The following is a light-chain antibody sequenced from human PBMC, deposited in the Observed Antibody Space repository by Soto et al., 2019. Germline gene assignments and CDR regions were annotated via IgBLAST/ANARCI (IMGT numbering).Light chain of an antibody. Sequence: SVLTQPPSTTGTPGQRVTISCSGRTSNIGYNFVYWYQHLPGTAPKLLIYRNDERPSGVPDRFSGSKSGTSASLAISGLRSEDEADYYCAAWDGSLSAWVFGGGTKLTVL. J-gene: IGLJ3*02. CDR2: RND. CDR3: AAWDGSLSAWV. V-gene: IGLV1-47*01. CDR1: TSNIGYNF.